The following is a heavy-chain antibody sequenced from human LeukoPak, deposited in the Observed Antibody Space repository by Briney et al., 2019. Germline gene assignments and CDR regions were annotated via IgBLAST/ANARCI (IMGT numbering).Heavy chain of an antibody. CDR1: GFTFSSYG. Sequence: GGSLRLSCAASGFTFSSYGMHWVRQAPGKGLEWVAVISYDGSNKYYADSVKGRFTISRDNSKNTLYLQMNSLRAEDTAVYYCAKWKYSNSGIDDYWGQGTLVTVSS. V-gene: IGHV3-30*18. D-gene: IGHD6-6*01. CDR2: ISYDGSNK. J-gene: IGHJ4*02. CDR3: AKWKYSNSGIDDY.